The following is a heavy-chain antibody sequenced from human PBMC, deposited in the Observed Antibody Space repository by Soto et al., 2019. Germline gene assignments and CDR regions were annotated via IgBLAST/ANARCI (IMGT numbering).Heavy chain of an antibody. CDR2: IYYSGST. CDR3: ASYLWFGELSFRFDP. D-gene: IGHD3-10*01. Sequence: PSETLSLTCTVSGGSISSGDYYWSWIRQPPGKGLEWIGYIYYSGSTYYNPSLKSRVTISVDTSKNQFSLKLSSVTAADTAVYYCASYLWFGELSFRFDPWGQGTLVTVS. J-gene: IGHJ5*02. CDR1: GGSISSGDYY. V-gene: IGHV4-30-4*01.